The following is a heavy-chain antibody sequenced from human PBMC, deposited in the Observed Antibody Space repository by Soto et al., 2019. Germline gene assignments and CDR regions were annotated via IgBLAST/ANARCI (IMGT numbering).Heavy chain of an antibody. CDR3: ARGSWSLYCFHY. CDR1: GFNVSTNY. D-gene: IGHD1-26*01. CDR2: IYSGGTT. V-gene: IGHV3-53*01. J-gene: IGHJ4*02. Sequence: GGSLRLCCAASGFNVSTNYMTWVRQAPGKGREWVSVIYSGGTTYYADSVKGRFIISRDNFKNTLYLQMNNLRAEDTALYYCARGSWSLYCFHYWGQGTLVTVSS.